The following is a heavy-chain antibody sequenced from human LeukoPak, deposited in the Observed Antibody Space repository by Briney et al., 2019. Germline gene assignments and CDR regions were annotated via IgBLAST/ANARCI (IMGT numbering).Heavy chain of an antibody. D-gene: IGHD5-24*01. CDR2: ISGGGGT. CDR1: GFTGSSNY. CDR3: ASRDKGYYYGLDV. J-gene: IGHJ6*02. V-gene: IGHV3-66*01. Sequence: GGSLRLSCAASGFTGSSNYMSWVRQAPGKGLEWVSIISGGGGTYYADSVKDRFTISRDNSKSTLYLQMKSLRAEDTAVYYCASRDKGYYYGLDVWGQGTTVTVSS.